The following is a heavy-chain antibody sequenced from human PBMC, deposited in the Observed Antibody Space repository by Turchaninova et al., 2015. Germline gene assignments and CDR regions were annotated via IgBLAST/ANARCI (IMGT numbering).Heavy chain of an antibody. J-gene: IGHJ4*02. CDR2: ISGIGGRT. V-gene: IGHV3-23*04. Sequence: QLVESGGGLEQPGGSLRLSCAAAGFTFSNYAMSWVRKAPGKGREWVSTISGIGGRTFFADSVKGRFTISRDNYKNTLYLQMSSLRAEDTAVYYCAKESSIFGVEDIDYWGQGTLVTVSS. CDR3: AKESSIFGVEDIDY. CDR1: GFTFSNYA. D-gene: IGHD3-3*01.